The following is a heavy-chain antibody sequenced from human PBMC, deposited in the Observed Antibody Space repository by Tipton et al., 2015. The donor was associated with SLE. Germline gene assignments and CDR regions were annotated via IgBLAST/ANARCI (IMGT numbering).Heavy chain of an antibody. V-gene: IGHV4-34*01. CDR2: INHSGTT. CDR3: ARHCQIYSFVY. D-gene: IGHD2-21*01. Sequence: TLSLTCAVYGGSFSGYFWSWIRQLPDKGLEWIGEINHSGTTNCNPSLKSRVTISVDTSKNQFSLKLSSVTAADTAVYYCARHCQIYSFVYWGQGSLVTVSS. CDR1: GGSFSGYF. J-gene: IGHJ4*02.